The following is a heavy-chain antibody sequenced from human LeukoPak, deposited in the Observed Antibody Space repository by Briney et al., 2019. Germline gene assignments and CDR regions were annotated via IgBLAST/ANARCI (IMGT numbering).Heavy chain of an antibody. J-gene: IGHJ4*02. D-gene: IGHD2-8*02. V-gene: IGHV3-23*01. Sequence: GGSLRLSCAATGFTLISYSMTWVRQAPGKGLEWVSAIRASDSNTFYADSVKGRFTISRDSSKNTLYLQMNDLRDEDTAVYYCAKLITGWFEDFWGQGTLVTVSS. CDR3: AKLITGWFEDF. CDR2: IRASDSNT. CDR1: GFTLISYS.